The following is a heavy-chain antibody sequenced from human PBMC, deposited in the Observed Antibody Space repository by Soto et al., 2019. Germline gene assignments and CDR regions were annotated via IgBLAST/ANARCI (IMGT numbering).Heavy chain of an antibody. V-gene: IGHV4-31*03. CDR2: IYYSGST. J-gene: IGHJ4*02. D-gene: IGHD5-18*01. Sequence: SETLSLTCTVSGGSISSGGYYWSWIRQHPGKGLEWIGYIYYSGSTYYNPSLKSRVTISVDTSKNQFSLKLSSVTAADTAVYYCARGDTAMAPVDYWGQGTLVTVSS. CDR3: ARGDTAMAPVDY. CDR1: GGSISSGGYY.